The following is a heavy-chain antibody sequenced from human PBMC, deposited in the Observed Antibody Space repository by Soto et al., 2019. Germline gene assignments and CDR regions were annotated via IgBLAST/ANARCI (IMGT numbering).Heavy chain of an antibody. D-gene: IGHD3-10*01. CDR2: INSGSSYI. Sequence: EVQLVESGGGLVKPGGSLRLSCAASGFTFSSYSMNWVRQAPGKGLEWVSSINSGSSYISYADSVKGRFTISRDNAKNSLYRQMNSLRAEDTAVYYCARETYYYASGSYRYFDLWGRGTLVTVSS. J-gene: IGHJ2*01. CDR1: GFTFSSYS. V-gene: IGHV3-21*01. CDR3: ARETYYYASGSYRYFDL.